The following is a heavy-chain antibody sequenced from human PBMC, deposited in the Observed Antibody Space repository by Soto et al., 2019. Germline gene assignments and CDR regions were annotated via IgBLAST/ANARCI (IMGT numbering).Heavy chain of an antibody. Sequence: ASVKVSCKVSGYTLTELSMHWVRQAPGKGLEWMGGFDPEDGETIYAQKFQGRVTMTEDTSTDTAYMELSSLRSEDTAVYYCATALAAGQNPRAEYFQHWGQGTLVTVSS. J-gene: IGHJ1*01. CDR1: GYTLTELS. V-gene: IGHV1-24*01. CDR2: FDPEDGET. D-gene: IGHD6-19*01. CDR3: ATALAAGQNPRAEYFQH.